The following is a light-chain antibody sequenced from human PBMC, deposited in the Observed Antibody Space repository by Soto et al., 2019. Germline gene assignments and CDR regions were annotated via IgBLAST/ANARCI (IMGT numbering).Light chain of an antibody. J-gene: IGLJ2*01. CDR3: SSYTRTTLVV. CDR2: EVS. CDR1: SSDVGGYNY. Sequence: QSVLTQPASVSGSPGQSITISCTGGSSDVGGYNYVSWYQQHPGKAPKLMIYEVSNRPSGVSNRFSGSKSGNTASLTISGLQAEDEADYYCSSYTRTTLVVFGGGTKVTVL. V-gene: IGLV2-14*01.